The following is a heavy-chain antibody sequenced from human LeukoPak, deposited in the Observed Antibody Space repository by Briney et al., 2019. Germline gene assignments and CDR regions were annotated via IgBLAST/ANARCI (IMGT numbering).Heavy chain of an antibody. J-gene: IGHJ4*02. V-gene: IGHV3-53*01. Sequence: RGGSLRLSCAASGFTVSSNYMSWVRQAPGKGLEWVSVIYSGGSTYYADSVKGRFTISRDNSKNTLYLQMNSLRAEDTAVYYCARERVMYYYGAGSPDYWGQGTLVTVSS. D-gene: IGHD3-10*01. CDR3: ARERVMYYYGAGSPDY. CDR1: GFTVSSNY. CDR2: IYSGGST.